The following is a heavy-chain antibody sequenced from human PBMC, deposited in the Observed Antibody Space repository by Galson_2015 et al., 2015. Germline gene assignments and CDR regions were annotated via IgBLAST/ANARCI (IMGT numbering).Heavy chain of an antibody. J-gene: IGHJ3*02. D-gene: IGHD1-1*01. Sequence: SLRLSCAASGFTFSSYGMHWVRQAPGKGLEWVAVIWYDGSNKYYADSVKGRFTISRDNSKNTLYLQMNSLRAEDTAVYYCARERLGSAFDIWGQGTMVTVSS. V-gene: IGHV3-33*01. CDR3: ARERLGSAFDI. CDR2: IWYDGSNK. CDR1: GFTFSSYG.